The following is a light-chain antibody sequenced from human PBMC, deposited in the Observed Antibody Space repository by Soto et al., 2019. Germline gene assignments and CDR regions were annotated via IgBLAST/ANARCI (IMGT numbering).Light chain of an antibody. CDR1: QSVSSSY. CDR3: QQYGSSGT. Sequence: EIVLTQSPGTLSLSPGERATLSCRASQSVSSSYLAWYQQKPGQAPRLLTYGASSRATGIPSRFSGSGSGTDFTLTISRLEPEDFAVYYCQQYGSSGTFGQGTKLEIK. J-gene: IGKJ2*01. V-gene: IGKV3-20*01. CDR2: GAS.